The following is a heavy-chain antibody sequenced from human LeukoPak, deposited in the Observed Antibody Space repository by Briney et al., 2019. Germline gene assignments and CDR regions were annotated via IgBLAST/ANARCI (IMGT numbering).Heavy chain of an antibody. Sequence: ASVKVSCKASGYTFTSYAMHWVRQAPGQRLEWMGWINAGNGNTKYSQKFQGRVTITRDTSASTAYTELSSLRSEDTAVYYCARDRRYYYDRTYYYYGMDVWGQGTTVTVSS. CDR3: ARDRRYYYDRTYYYYGMDV. J-gene: IGHJ6*02. V-gene: IGHV1-3*01. D-gene: IGHD3-22*01. CDR2: INAGNGNT. CDR1: GYTFTSYA.